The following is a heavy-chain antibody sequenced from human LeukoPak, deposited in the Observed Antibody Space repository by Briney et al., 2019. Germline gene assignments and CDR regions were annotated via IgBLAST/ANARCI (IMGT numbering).Heavy chain of an antibody. V-gene: IGHV3-43*01. J-gene: IGHJ4*02. CDR1: GFKCRDYI. CDR2: FSCVGGST. CDR3: VQGRVATRIQPGGLFDS. D-gene: IGHD2-21*02. Sequence: VGSLRVSCAASGFKCRDYIVYWVRQVPREGRGWVAVFSCVGGSTYYVHSLKRRFTLSRDNSKNALYLQMSSMRREDTALYYFVQGRVATRIQPGGLFDSWGQGTLVTVSS.